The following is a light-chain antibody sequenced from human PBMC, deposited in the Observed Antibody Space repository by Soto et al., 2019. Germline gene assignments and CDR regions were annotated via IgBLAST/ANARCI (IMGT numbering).Light chain of an antibody. J-gene: IGLJ3*02. CDR3: QSYDSSLSGWV. Sequence: QSVLTQPPSVSGAPGQRVTISCTGSSSNIGAYYDVHWYQQLPGTAPKLLIYRNSNRPSGVPDRFSGSKSGTSASLAIAGLQAEDEADYYCQSYDSSLSGWVFGGGTKVTVL. V-gene: IGLV1-40*01. CDR1: SSNIGAYYD. CDR2: RNS.